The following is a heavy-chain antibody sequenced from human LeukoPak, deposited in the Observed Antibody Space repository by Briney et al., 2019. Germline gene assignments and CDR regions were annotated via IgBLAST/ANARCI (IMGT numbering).Heavy chain of an antibody. Sequence: PSETLSLTCTVSGXSINSFHWTWLRQPPGKGLEWIGYLYYSGSTNYNPSLQSRVTISVATSKNNFSLRLSSVTAADTAVYYCARGWGYFDYWGQGTLVTVSS. CDR3: ARGWGYFDY. D-gene: IGHD7-27*01. V-gene: IGHV4-59*01. CDR2: LYYSGST. CDR1: GXSINSFH. J-gene: IGHJ4*02.